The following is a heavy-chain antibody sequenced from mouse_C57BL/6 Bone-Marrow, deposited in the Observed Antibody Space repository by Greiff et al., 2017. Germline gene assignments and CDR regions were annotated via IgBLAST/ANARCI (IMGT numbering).Heavy chain of an antibody. CDR1: GYSFTSYY. D-gene: IGHD2-4*01. Sequence: QVQLKQSGPELVKPGASVKISCKASGYSFTSYYIHWVKQRPGQGLESIGWIYPGSGNTKYNEKFKGKATLTADTSSSTAYMQLSSLTSEDSAVYYCATDYDWFAYWGQGTLVTVSA. V-gene: IGHV1-66*01. CDR3: ATDYDWFAY. J-gene: IGHJ3*01. CDR2: IYPGSGNT.